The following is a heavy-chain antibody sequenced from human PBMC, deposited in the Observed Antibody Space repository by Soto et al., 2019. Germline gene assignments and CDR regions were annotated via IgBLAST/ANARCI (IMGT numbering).Heavy chain of an antibody. CDR2: IHWDDEK. J-gene: IGHJ4*02. CDR1: GFSLNTRGVG. V-gene: IGHV2-5*02. CDR3: AYRPFASGSGWNFDF. Sequence: QITLKESGPTLVIPTQTLTLTCTFSGFSLNTRGVGVGWIRQPPGMALEWVALIHWDDEKRYSPSLRNTLATTKDTSKYQVVLIMTNMDPVDTATYFCAYRPFASGSGWNFDFWGQGILVTVSS. D-gene: IGHD6-19*01.